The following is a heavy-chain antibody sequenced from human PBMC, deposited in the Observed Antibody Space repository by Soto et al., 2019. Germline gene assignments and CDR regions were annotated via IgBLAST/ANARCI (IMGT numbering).Heavy chain of an antibody. J-gene: IGHJ6*02. CDR2: IRYGGNT. CDR1: GGSVRRRNYY. D-gene: IGHD3-3*01. V-gene: IGHV4-39*02. CDR3: ATGNIDFWSGYKYFYNCMDV. Sequence: SWTLSLTSTVSGGSVRRRNYYWAWIRQPPGKGLEWIGSIRYGGNTYSNPSLKSRLTISVHTSNNHISLRLSSVTAADTAIYYCATGNIDFWSGYKYFYNCMDVCGQGTTVTVYS.